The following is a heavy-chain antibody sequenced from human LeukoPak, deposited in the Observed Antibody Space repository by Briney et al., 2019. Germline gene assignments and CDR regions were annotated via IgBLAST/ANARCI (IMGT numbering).Heavy chain of an antibody. V-gene: IGHV3-21*01. Sequence: GVSLRLSCAASGFIFSSYSMNWVRQARGKALEWVSSISSSSSYIYYADSVKSRFTISKDNAKKSLYLQINRLRAEDTAVYYCAKVSIGVVIPIFHYWGQGTLVTVSS. D-gene: IGHD3-3*01. CDR2: ISSSSSYI. CDR3: AKVSIGVVIPIFHY. CDR1: GFIFSSYS. J-gene: IGHJ4*02.